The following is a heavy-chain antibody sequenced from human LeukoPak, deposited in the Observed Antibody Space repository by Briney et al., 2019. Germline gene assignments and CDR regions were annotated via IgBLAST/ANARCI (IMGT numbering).Heavy chain of an antibody. CDR3: AKVARDYYDSSGFYYFDY. Sequence: ISVSGGSTYYADSVKGRFTISRDNSKNTLYLQMNSLRAEDTAVYYCAKVARDYYDSSGFYYFDYWGQGTLVTVSS. D-gene: IGHD3-22*01. CDR2: ISVSGGST. J-gene: IGHJ4*02. V-gene: IGHV3-23*01.